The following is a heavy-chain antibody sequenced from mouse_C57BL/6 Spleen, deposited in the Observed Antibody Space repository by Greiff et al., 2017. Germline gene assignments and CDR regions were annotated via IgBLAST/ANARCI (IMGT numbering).Heavy chain of an antibody. J-gene: IGHJ4*01. CDR3: TRDGSSYRGYAMDY. CDR1: GFTFSSYA. CDR2: ISSGGDYI. Sequence: DVMLVESGEGLVKPGGSLKLSCAASGFTFSSYAMSWVRQTPEKRLEWVAYISSGGDYIYYADTVKGRFTISRDNARNTLYLQMSSLKSEDTAMYYCTRDGSSYRGYAMDYWGQGTSVTVSS. D-gene: IGHD1-1*01. V-gene: IGHV5-9-1*02.